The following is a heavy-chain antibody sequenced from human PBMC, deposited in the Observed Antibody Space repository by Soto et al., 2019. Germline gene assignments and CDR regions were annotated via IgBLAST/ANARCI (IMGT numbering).Heavy chain of an antibody. D-gene: IGHD4-17*01. J-gene: IGHJ4*02. CDR3: ARRNGGSVLDY. CDR2: ISYDADIK. Sequence: QVQLVESGGDVLQPGRSLRLSCIASGFAFSSYTMHWVRQAPGKGLEWVTVISYDADIKYYADSVKSRFTVSRDNSKNTLFLQMNILRGEDTAVYYCARRNGGSVLDYWGQGTLVTVSS. CDR1: GFAFSSYT. V-gene: IGHV3-30-3*01.